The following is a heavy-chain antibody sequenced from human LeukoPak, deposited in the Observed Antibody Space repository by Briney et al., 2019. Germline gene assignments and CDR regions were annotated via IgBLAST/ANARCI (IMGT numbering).Heavy chain of an antibody. J-gene: IGHJ4*02. V-gene: IGHV4-38-2*02. Sequence: SETLSLTCTVSGYSLSSAYYWAWIRQPPGKGLEWIGSVYHSGSTYYNPSLKSRVTISVDTSKNQFSLKLSSVTAADTAVYYCARPYSGRFDYWGQGTLVTVSS. CDR1: GYSLSSAYY. CDR3: ARPYSGRFDY. D-gene: IGHD1-26*01. CDR2: VYHSGST.